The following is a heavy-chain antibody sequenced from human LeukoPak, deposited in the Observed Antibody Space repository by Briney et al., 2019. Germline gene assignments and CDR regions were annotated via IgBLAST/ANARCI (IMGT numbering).Heavy chain of an antibody. CDR1: GGSISSGDYY. D-gene: IGHD6-13*01. CDR2: IYYSGST. Sequence: PSETLSLTCTVSGGSISSGDYYWSWIRQPPGKGLEWIGYIYYSGSTYYNPSLKSRVTISVDTSKNQFSLKLSSVTAADTAVYHCARGGPYSRTWYFDLWGRGTLVTVSS. CDR3: ARGGPYSRTWYFDL. J-gene: IGHJ2*01. V-gene: IGHV4-30-4*01.